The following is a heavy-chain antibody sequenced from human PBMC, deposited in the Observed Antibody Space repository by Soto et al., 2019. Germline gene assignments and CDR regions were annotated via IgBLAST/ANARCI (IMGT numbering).Heavy chain of an antibody. CDR3: ARDRITTRGDAFDL. CDR2: IIPIPDIT. CDR1: GGTFSTYI. D-gene: IGHD3-3*01. V-gene: IGHV1-69*08. Sequence: QVQLVQSGAEVRKPGSSVKVSCKAPGGTFSTYIISWVRQAPGQGLEWMGRIIPIPDITNSAQKFQGRVTVTADRSTSTAYMELTSLKSEDTAVYYCARDRITTRGDAFDLWGQGTMVTVSS. J-gene: IGHJ3*01.